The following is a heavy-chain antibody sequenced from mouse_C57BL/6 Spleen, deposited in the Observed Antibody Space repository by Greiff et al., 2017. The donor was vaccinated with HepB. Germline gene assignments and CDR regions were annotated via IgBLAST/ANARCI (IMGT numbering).Heavy chain of an antibody. Sequence: VQLVESGPGLVQPSQSLSITCTVSGFSLTSYGVHWVRQSPGKGLEWLGVIWRGGSTDYNAAFMSRLSITKDNSKSQVFFKMNSLQADDTAIYYCAKNPLYGSSYYYAMDYWGQGTSVTVSS. J-gene: IGHJ4*01. CDR2: IWRGGST. V-gene: IGHV2-5*01. CDR3: AKNPLYGSSYYYAMDY. D-gene: IGHD1-1*01. CDR1: GFSLTSYG.